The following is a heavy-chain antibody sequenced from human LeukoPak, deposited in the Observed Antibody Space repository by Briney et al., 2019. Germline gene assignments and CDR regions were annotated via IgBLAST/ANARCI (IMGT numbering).Heavy chain of an antibody. J-gene: IGHJ4*02. Sequence: GESLKISCKGSGYSFPTYWIAWVRQMPGKGLERMGIIYPDEPNIRYSPSFQGQVTISADKSISTAYLQWSSLKASDTAMYYCARPPSRGYSSSFEYWGQGTLVTVSS. CDR2: IYPDEPNI. CDR1: GYSFPTYW. V-gene: IGHV5-51*01. D-gene: IGHD2-2*03. CDR3: ARPPSRGYSSSFEY.